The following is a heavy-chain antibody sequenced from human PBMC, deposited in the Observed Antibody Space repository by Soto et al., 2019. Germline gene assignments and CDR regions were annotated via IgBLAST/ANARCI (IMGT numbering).Heavy chain of an antibody. CDR1: GGSVNGYY. D-gene: IGHD3-3*01. CDR3: ATRITVFGLLIPPFDT. J-gene: IGHJ5*02. CDR2: INHTGGT. V-gene: IGHV4-34*01. Sequence: SETLSLTCAVYGGSVNGYYWNWIRQPPGKGLEWIGEINHTGGTHYNPSLKSRVTMSVDTSKNQFSLRLSSVTAAYTAIYYCATRITVFGLLIPPFDTWGQGTQVTVSS.